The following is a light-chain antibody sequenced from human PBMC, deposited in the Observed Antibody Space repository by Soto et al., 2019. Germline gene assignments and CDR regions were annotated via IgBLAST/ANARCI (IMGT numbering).Light chain of an antibody. CDR1: QHIRSY. J-gene: IGKJ4*01. V-gene: IGKV3-11*01. CDR3: QQRSNWPLT. CDR2: DTS. Sequence: EIVLTQSPATLSLSPGQRATLSCRASQHIRSYLAWYQQKPGQAPRLLIYDTSNRATGIPARFSGSGSGTDFTLTISSLEPEDFAVYYCQQRSNWPLTFGGGTKVEIK.